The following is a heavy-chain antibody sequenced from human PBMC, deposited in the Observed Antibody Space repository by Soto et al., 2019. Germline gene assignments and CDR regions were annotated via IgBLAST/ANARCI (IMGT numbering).Heavy chain of an antibody. CDR2: IYYSGST. CDR1: GGSISSSSYY. D-gene: IGHD3-9*01. V-gene: IGHV4-39*01. CDR3: ARRAVGILTGSVII. J-gene: IGHJ4*02. Sequence: QLQLQESGPGLVKPSETLSLTCTVSGGSISSSSYYWGWIRQPPGKGLEWIGSIYYSGSTYYNPSLKSRVTISVDTSKNQFSLKLSSVTAADTAVYYCARRAVGILTGSVIIGGQGTLVTVSS.